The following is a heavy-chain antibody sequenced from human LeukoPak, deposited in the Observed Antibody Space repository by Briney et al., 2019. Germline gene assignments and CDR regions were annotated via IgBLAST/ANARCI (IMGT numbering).Heavy chain of an antibody. Sequence: ASVKVSCKASGYTFTRYGISWVRQAPGQGLEWMGWLNTYNGNTNYIQNLQGRFTMTTDTSTRTAYMELRSLRYGDTAVYYCARRSVVVSAAGDDAFDLWGQGTMVTVSS. D-gene: IGHD2-15*01. CDR1: GYTFTRYG. V-gene: IGHV1-18*01. J-gene: IGHJ3*01. CDR2: LNTYNGNT. CDR3: ARRSVVVSAAGDDAFDL.